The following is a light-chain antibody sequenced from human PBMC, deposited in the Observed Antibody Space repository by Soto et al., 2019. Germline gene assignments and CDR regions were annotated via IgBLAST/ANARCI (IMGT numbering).Light chain of an antibody. CDR2: LGS. CDR3: MQALQTAFT. J-gene: IGKJ2*01. Sequence: DIVMTQSPLSLPVTPGEPASISCRSSQSLLHSNGYNYLDWYVQKPGQSPQLLIYLGSNRASGVPDRFSGSGSGTDFTLNISRVEAEDVGVYYCMQALQTAFTFGQGTKLEIK. V-gene: IGKV2-28*01. CDR1: QSLLHSNGYNY.